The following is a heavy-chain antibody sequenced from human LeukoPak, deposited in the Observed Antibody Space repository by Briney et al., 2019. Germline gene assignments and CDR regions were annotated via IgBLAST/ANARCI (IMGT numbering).Heavy chain of an antibody. V-gene: IGHV3-48*03. J-gene: IGHJ6*03. CDR1: GFTFNNYV. CDR2: ISNFGDII. D-gene: IGHD6-13*01. Sequence: PGGSLRLSCEASGFTFNNYVMTWVRQAPGKGLEWISHISNFGDIIHYADSVEGRFTISRDNAKNSLYLQMDSLRAEDTAVYYCAKDATAVVGTVYMDVWGKGTTVTISS. CDR3: AKDATAVVGTVYMDV.